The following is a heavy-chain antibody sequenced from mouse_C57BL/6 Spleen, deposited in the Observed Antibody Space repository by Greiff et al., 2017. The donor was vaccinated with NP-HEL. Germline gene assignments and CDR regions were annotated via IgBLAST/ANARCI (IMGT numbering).Heavy chain of an antibody. V-gene: IGHV1-18*01. CDR3: ARDRTTASRHWYFDV. J-gene: IGHJ1*03. Sequence: EVQVVESGPELVKPGASVKIPCKASGYTFTDYNMDWVKQSHGKSLEWIGDINPNNGGTIYNQKFKGKATLTVDKSSSTAYMELRSLTSEDTAVYYCARDRTTASRHWYFDVWGTGTTVTVSS. D-gene: IGHD1-2*01. CDR1: GYTFTDYN. CDR2: INPNNGGT.